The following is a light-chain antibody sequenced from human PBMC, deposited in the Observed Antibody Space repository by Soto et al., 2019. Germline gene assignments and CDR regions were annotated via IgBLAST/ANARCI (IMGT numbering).Light chain of an antibody. J-gene: IGKJ2*01. CDR3: QLYGSYMFT. V-gene: IGKV3-20*01. CDR1: QSVNNKF. CDR2: AAS. Sequence: EVVLTQSPGPLSWSPGERVTLSCRTSQSVNNKFLYWFQQKPGQPPRLLLYAASKRAAGTPDRFSGAGSGTDFTLIISRLEPEDSAIYHCQLYGSYMFTFGQGTKLESK.